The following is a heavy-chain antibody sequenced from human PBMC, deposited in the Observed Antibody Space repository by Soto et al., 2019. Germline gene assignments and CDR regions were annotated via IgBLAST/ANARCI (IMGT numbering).Heavy chain of an antibody. J-gene: IGHJ4*01. D-gene: IGHD4-4*01. CDR3: ARDQDGYSRFDY. CDR2: SHYSGST. CDR1: GGSFSTYY. V-gene: IGHV4-59*01. Sequence: SETLSLTCAVYGGSFSTYYWSWIRQPPGKGLEWIAYSHYSGSTNYNPSLKSRVTISVDTSKNQFSLKLSSVTAADTAVYYCARDQDGYSRFDYWGHGTLVTVSS.